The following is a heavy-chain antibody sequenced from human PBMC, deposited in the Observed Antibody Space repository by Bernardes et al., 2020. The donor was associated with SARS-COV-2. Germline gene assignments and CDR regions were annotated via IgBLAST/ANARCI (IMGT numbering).Heavy chain of an antibody. CDR1: GGTLSSCGYY. Sequence: LYTTCTVPGGTLSSCGYYWSWIRQPPGKGLEWIGYIYYSGSTYYNPSLKSRVTISVDTSKNQFSLKLSSVTAADTAVYFCARAHRITIFGVVRYFDYWSQETLVTVPS. CDR2: IYYSGST. J-gene: IGHJ4*02. V-gene: IGHV4-31*03. D-gene: IGHD3-3*01. CDR3: ARAHRITIFGVVRYFDY.